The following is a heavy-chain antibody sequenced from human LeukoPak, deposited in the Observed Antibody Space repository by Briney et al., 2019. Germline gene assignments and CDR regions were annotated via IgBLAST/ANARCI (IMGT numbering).Heavy chain of an antibody. D-gene: IGHD2-21*01. CDR1: GGSISSYY. CDR3: AREHRTGDEFDY. CDR2: IYYSGST. J-gene: IGHJ4*02. V-gene: IGHV4-59*01. Sequence: SETLSLTCTVSGGSISSYYWSWIRQPPGKGLEWIGYIYYSGSTNYNPSLKSRVTISVDTSKNQFSLKLSSVTAADTAVYYYAREHRTGDEFDYWGQGTLVTVSS.